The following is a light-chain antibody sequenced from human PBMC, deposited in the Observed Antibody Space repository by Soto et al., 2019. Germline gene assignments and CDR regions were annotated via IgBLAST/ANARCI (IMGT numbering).Light chain of an antibody. Sequence: DIQMTQSPSSLSASVGDRATITCRASQRISSYLNWYQQKPGKAPKLLIYAASNLQSWVPSRFTGSGSETDFTLTISSLQPEDFATYYCQQSFRTPLTFGGGTKVDIK. CDR1: QRISSY. CDR2: AAS. CDR3: QQSFRTPLT. V-gene: IGKV1-39*01. J-gene: IGKJ4*01.